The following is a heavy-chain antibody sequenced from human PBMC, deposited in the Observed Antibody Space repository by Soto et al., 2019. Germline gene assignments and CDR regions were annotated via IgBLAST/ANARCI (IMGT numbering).Heavy chain of an antibody. Sequence: GESLKISCKGSGYTFTTYWIGWVRQMPGKGLEWMGIIYPADSDTRYSPSFRGQVTISADKSITTAYLQWSSLKASDTAMYYCASRNSLGIDVWGQGTTVTVSS. CDR1: GYTFTTYW. CDR3: ASRNSLGIDV. CDR2: IYPADSDT. V-gene: IGHV5-51*01. J-gene: IGHJ6*02. D-gene: IGHD1-1*01.